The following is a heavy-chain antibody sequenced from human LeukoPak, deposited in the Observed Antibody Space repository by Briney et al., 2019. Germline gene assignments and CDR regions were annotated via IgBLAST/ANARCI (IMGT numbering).Heavy chain of an antibody. D-gene: IGHD3-10*01. CDR2: ISSSSSYI. CDR1: GFTFSSYT. J-gene: IGHJ4*01. CDR3: ARGYGSGSGDY. Sequence: GGSLRLSCAASGFTFSSYTMNWVRQAPGKGLEWVSSISSSSSYIYYADSLKGRFTISRDNAKKSLYLQMNSLRPEDTAVYYCARGYGSGSGDYWGHGTLVTVSS. V-gene: IGHV3-21*01.